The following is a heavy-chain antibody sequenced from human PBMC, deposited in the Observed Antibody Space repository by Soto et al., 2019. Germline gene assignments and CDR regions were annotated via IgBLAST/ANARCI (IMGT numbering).Heavy chain of an antibody. CDR2: IYYSGST. Sequence: QVQLQESGPGLVKPSQTLSLTCTVSGGSISSGGYYWTWIRQHPGKGLEWIGYIYYSGSTYYNPSLKSRVTISVDTSKNQFSLKLSSVTAADTAVYYCARDFPSPYSSSGYGLDVWGQGTTVTVSS. V-gene: IGHV4-31*03. D-gene: IGHD6-13*01. J-gene: IGHJ6*02. CDR3: ARDFPSPYSSSGYGLDV. CDR1: GGSISSGGYY.